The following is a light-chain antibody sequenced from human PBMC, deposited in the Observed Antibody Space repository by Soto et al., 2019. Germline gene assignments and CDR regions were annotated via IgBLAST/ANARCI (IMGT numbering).Light chain of an antibody. J-gene: IGKJ5*01. CDR3: QRRSNWFS. Sequence: EIVLTQSPATLSLSPGERATLSCWASQSVSSYLAWYQQKPGQAPRLLIYDASNRATGIPPRFSCSGSGTDFTLTISSLEPEDFAVYYCQRRSNWFSYGQGTRLEIK. CDR2: DAS. CDR1: QSVSSY. V-gene: IGKV3-11*01.